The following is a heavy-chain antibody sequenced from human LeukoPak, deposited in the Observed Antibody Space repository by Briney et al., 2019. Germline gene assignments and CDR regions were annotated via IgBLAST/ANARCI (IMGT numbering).Heavy chain of an antibody. V-gene: IGHV2-70*04. CDR1: GFSLSTSGMR. CDR2: IDWDDDK. CDR3: ARSIVVPASVHFDY. J-gene: IGHJ4*02. D-gene: IGHD2-2*01. Sequence: SGPALVKPTQTLTLTCTFSGFSLSTSGMRVSWIRQPPGKALEWLARIDWDDDKFYSTSLKTRLTISKDTSKNQVVLTMTNMDPVDTATYYCARSIVVPASVHFDYWGQGTLVTVSP.